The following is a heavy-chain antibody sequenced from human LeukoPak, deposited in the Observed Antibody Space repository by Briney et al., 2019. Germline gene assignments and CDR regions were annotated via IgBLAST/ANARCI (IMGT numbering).Heavy chain of an antibody. V-gene: IGHV1-46*01. J-gene: IGHJ3*02. Sequence: ASVKVSCKASGYTFTSYYMHWVRQAPGQGLEWMGIINPSGGSTSYAQKFQGRVTMTRDTSTSTVYMELSSLRSEDTAVYYCARGDLVDTAMDDAFDIWGQGTMVTVSS. CDR3: ARGDLVDTAMDDAFDI. CDR2: INPSGGST. D-gene: IGHD5-18*01. CDR1: GYTFTSYY.